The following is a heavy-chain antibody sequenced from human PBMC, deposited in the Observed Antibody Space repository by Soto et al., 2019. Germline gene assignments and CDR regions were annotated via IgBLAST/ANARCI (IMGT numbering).Heavy chain of an antibody. CDR1: GFTLSGYA. CDR2: ISSNGVGT. V-gene: IGHV3-64*01. J-gene: IGHJ6*03. CDR3: ARGGATWYYYMDV. Sequence: PGGSLRLSCAASGFTLSGYAMDWVRQAPGKGLEYVSGISSNGVGTYYANSVQGWVTMTRDTSISTAYMELSRLRSDDTAVYYCARGGATWYYYMDVWGKGTTVTVSS.